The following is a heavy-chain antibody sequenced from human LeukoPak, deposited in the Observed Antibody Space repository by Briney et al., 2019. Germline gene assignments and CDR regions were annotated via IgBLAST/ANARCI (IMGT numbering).Heavy chain of an antibody. CDR1: GGSFSGYY. Sequence: SGTLSLTCAVYGGSFSGYYWSWIRQPPGKGLEWIGEINHSGSTNYNPSLKSRVTISVDTSKNQFSLKLSSVTAADTAVYYCARGPVWGSYRLDYWGQGTLVTVSS. D-gene: IGHD3-16*02. V-gene: IGHV4-34*01. J-gene: IGHJ4*02. CDR3: ARGPVWGSYRLDY. CDR2: INHSGST.